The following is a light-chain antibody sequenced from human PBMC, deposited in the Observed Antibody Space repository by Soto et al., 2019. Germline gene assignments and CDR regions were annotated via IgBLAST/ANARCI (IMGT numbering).Light chain of an antibody. J-gene: IGKJ2*01. Sequence: DIQMTQSPSSLSASVGDRVTITCRASQSVGIYLNWYQQKPGKAPNLLIYAASSLQSGVPSRFSGSGSETDFTLTISSLQPEDFAIYYCQQSFSTPYTFVQGTKLEIK. CDR1: QSVGIY. CDR2: AAS. CDR3: QQSFSTPYT. V-gene: IGKV1-39*01.